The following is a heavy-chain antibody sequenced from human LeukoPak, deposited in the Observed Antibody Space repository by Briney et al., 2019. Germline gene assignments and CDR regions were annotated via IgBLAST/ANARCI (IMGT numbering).Heavy chain of an antibody. D-gene: IGHD2-2*02. CDR1: GYTFTGYY. CDR3: ARLICSSTSCYNDYYYGMDV. J-gene: IGHJ6*02. V-gene: IGHV1-2*02. CDR2: INPNSGGT. Sequence: ASVKVSCKASGYTFTGYYMHWVRQAPGQGLEWMGWINPNSGGTNYAQKFQGRVTMTRDTSISTAYMELSRLRSDDTAVYYCARLICSSTSCYNDYYYGMDVWGQGTTVTVSS.